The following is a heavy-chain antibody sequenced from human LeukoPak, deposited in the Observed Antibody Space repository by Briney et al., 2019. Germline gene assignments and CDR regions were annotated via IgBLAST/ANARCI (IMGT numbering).Heavy chain of an antibody. CDR2: IYPGDSDT. CDR3: ARHAFEDTAMADLDY. Sequence: GESLKISCKGSGYSFTTYWIGWVRQMPGKGLEWMGIIYPGDSDTRYSPSFQGQVTISADKSISTAYLQWSSLKAPDTAMYYCARHAFEDTAMADLDYWGQGTLVTVSS. D-gene: IGHD5-18*01. V-gene: IGHV5-51*01. J-gene: IGHJ4*02. CDR1: GYSFTTYW.